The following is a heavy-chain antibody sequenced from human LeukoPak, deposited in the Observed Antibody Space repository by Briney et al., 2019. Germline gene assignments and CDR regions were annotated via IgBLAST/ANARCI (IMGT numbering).Heavy chain of an antibody. Sequence: SETLSLTCIVSGYSINSGYHWGWIRQPPGKGLEWIGSIYHSGSTYYNPSLKSRVTISIDTSKNQFSLKLSSVTAADTAVYYCARHYLYDTSGDGTYYFDYWGQGALVTVSS. V-gene: IGHV4-38-2*02. J-gene: IGHJ4*02. CDR3: ARHYLYDTSGDGTYYFDY. CDR1: GYSINSGYH. D-gene: IGHD3-22*01. CDR2: IYHSGST.